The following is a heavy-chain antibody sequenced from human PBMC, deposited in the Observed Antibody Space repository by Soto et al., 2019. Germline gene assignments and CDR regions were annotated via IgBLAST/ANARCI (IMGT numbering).Heavy chain of an antibody. V-gene: IGHV3-23*01. D-gene: IGHD2-21*01. CDR2: ISGSGGTT. J-gene: IGHJ4*02. CDR1: FTFSSQA. Sequence: EVQLLESGGGLVQPGGSLRLSCAGFTFSSQALSWVRQAPGKGLEWVSAISGSGGTTYYADSVKGRFTISRDNSNNTLYLQMNSLRAEDTAVYYCTTRYLGGGAYYWGQGTLVTVSS. CDR3: TTRYLGGGAYY.